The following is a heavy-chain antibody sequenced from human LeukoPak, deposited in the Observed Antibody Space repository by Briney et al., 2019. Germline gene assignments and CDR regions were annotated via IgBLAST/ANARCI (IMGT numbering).Heavy chain of an antibody. J-gene: IGHJ4*02. D-gene: IGHD3-22*01. V-gene: IGHV3-33*08. Sequence: GGSLRLSCAASGFTFESYTIHWVRQAPGKGLEWVAVIWNDGRNKHYADSVKGRFTISRDNSKNALYLQMNSLRAEDTAVYYCARDYYDNSGYSPFAFWGQGTLVTVSS. CDR3: ARDYYDNSGYSPFAF. CDR1: GFTFESYT. CDR2: IWNDGRNK.